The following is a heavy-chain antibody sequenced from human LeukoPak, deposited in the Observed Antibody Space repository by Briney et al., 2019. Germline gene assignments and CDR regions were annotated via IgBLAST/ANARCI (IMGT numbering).Heavy chain of an antibody. V-gene: IGHV3-74*01. J-gene: IGHJ4*02. CDR2: IKSDGSST. CDR1: GFTFSGYW. D-gene: IGHD2-15*01. CDR3: ARTFAAAHIDY. Sequence: GGSLRLSCAASGFTFSGYWMHWVRQAPGKGLVWVSRIKSDGSSTTYADSVRGRFTISIDNAKNTLYLEMNSLRAEDTAVYYCARTFAAAHIDYWGQGTLVTVSS.